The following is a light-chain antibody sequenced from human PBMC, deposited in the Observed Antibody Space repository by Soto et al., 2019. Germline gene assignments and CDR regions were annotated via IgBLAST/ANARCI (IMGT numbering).Light chain of an antibody. CDR3: QQYDVSPLT. Sequence: EIVLTQPPGTLSLSPGDRATLSCRASQIVDSGYLAWYQQRPGQAPRLLIYGTSSRATGIPDRFSGSVSGTDFTLTSSRLEPEDFAVYYCQQYDVSPLTFGQGTRL. J-gene: IGKJ5*01. CDR1: QIVDSGY. CDR2: GTS. V-gene: IGKV3-20*01.